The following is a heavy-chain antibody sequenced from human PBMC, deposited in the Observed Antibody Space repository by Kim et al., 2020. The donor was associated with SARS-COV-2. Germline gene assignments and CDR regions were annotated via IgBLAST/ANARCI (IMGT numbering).Heavy chain of an antibody. CDR2: ISYSGNP. Sequence: SETLSLTCSVSGGSIGTGGKFWTWIRQHPAKGLEWIGYISYSGNPHYRPSLRSRVSISLQTSENQFSLTLTSVTAADTAVYYCARGQPLDYWGQGILVPV. J-gene: IGHJ4*02. CDR1: GGSIGTGGKF. V-gene: IGHV4-31*03. D-gene: IGHD2-2*01. CDR3: ARGQPLDY.